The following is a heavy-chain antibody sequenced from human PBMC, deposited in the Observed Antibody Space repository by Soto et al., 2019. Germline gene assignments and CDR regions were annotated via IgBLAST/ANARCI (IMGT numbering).Heavy chain of an antibody. CDR1: GFTFSSYS. V-gene: IGHV3-48*01. Sequence: GGSLRLSCAASGFTFSSYSMNWVRQAPGKGLEWVSYISSSSSTIYYADSVNGRFTISRDNAKNSLYLQMNSLRAEDTAVYYCARRFESTVTNYYYYYYMDVWGKGTTVTVSS. CDR2: ISSSSSTI. D-gene: IGHD4-17*01. CDR3: ARRFESTVTNYYYYYYMDV. J-gene: IGHJ6*03.